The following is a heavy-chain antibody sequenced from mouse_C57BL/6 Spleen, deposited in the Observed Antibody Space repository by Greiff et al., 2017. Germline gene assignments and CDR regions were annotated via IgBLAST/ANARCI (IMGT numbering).Heavy chain of an antibody. Sequence: QVQLQQPGAELVKPGASVKLSCKASGYTFTSYWMHWVKQRPGQGLEWIGMIHPNSCSTNYNEKFKSKATLTVDKSSSTAYMQLSSLTSEDSAVYYFARCDGGWYFGVWGTWVTVTVSS. CDR2: IHPNSCST. J-gene: IGHJ1*03. CDR3: ARCDGGWYFGV. V-gene: IGHV1-64*01. CDR1: GYTFTSYW.